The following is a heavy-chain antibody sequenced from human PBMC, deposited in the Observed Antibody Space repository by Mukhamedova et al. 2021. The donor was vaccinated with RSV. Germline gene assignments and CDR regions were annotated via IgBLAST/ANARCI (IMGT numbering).Heavy chain of an antibody. D-gene: IGHD3-10*01. J-gene: IGHJ2*01. V-gene: IGHV3-30*18. CDR3: AKEAKLGYWYFDL. CDR2: IRYDGGSK. Sequence: HWVRQAPGKGLEWVAVIRYDGGSKYYADSVKGRFTISRDNSKNTLDLQMDSLRPEDTAEYYCAKEAKLGYWYFDLWGRGILAPVS.